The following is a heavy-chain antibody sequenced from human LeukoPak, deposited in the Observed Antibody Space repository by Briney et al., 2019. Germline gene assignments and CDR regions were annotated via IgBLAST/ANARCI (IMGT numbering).Heavy chain of an antibody. CDR2: TYYRFKWYY. V-gene: IGHV6-1*01. CDR1: GDTVSSNSAA. Sequence: SQTLSLTCDISGDTVSSNSAAWNWIRQSPSRGLEWLGRTYYRFKWYYDYAVSVKSRIHISADTSKNQFSLQLNSVTADDTAVYYCARGFAPDLWGQGTMVTVSS. J-gene: IGHJ3*01. CDR3: ARGFAPDL. D-gene: IGHD2-21*01.